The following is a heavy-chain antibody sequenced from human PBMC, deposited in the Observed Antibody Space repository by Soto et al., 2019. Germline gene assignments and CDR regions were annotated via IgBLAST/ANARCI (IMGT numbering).Heavy chain of an antibody. CDR3: ARDRGYCSGGSCSNWFDP. CDR1: GFTVSSNY. J-gene: IGHJ5*02. CDR2: IYRDGST. Sequence: EVQLVESGGGLVQPGGSLRLSCAASGFTVSSNYMSWVRQAPGKGLEWVSVIYRDGSTYYADSVKGRFTISRDNSKNTLYLQMNSLRAEDTAVYYCARDRGYCSGGSCSNWFDPWGQGTLVTVSS. V-gene: IGHV3-66*01. D-gene: IGHD2-15*01.